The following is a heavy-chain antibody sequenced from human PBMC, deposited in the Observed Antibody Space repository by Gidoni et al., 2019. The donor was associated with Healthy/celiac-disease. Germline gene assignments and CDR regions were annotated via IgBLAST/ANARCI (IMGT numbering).Heavy chain of an antibody. J-gene: IGHJ4*02. CDR1: GFTFSSYG. CDR2: ISYDGSNK. Sequence: QVQLVESGGGVVQPGRSLRLSCAASGFTFSSYGMHWVRQAPGKGLEWVAVISYDGSNKYYADSVKGRFTISRDNSKNTLYLQMNSLRAEDTAVYYCAKESRYYYGSDYFDYWGQGTLVTVSS. CDR3: AKESRYYYGSDYFDY. V-gene: IGHV3-30*18. D-gene: IGHD3-10*01.